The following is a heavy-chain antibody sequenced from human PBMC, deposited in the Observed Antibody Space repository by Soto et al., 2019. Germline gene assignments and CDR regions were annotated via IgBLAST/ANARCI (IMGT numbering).Heavy chain of an antibody. D-gene: IGHD2-2*01. CDR3: ARGFDDRGIVVVPAANPWYYGMGV. V-gene: IGHV1-69*06. CDR2: IIPLSATT. J-gene: IGHJ6*02. CDR1: GGTLSNNA. Sequence: QVQLVQSGTEVKKPGSSVKVSCKASGGTLSNNAISWVRQAPGQGLEWMGGIIPLSATTNYAQKFQGRVPITADRSTSTAYMALTSLTSEDTAVYYWARGFDDRGIVVVPAANPWYYGMGVWGQGTTVTVSS.